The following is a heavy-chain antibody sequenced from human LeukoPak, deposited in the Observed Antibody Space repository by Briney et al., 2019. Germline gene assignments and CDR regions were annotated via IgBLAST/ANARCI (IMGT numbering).Heavy chain of an antibody. CDR2: INPNSGGT. CDR1: GYTFTGYY. J-gene: IGHJ4*02. CDR3: ARSITMIVVDSHGGFDY. D-gene: IGHD3-22*01. V-gene: IGHV1-2*02. Sequence: ASVKVSCKASGYTFTGYYMHWVRQAPGQGLEWMGWINPNSGGTNYAQKFQGRVTMTRDTSISTVYMELSRLRSDDTAVYYCARSITMIVVDSHGGFDYWGQGTLVTVSS.